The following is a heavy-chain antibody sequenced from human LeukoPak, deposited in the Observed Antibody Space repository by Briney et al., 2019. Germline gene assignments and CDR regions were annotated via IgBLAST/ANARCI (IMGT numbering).Heavy chain of an antibody. V-gene: IGHV4-34*01. D-gene: IGHD4-17*01. CDR3: ARHQGYGDYLDP. CDR2: INHIGST. J-gene: IGHJ5*02. Sequence: SETLSLTCAVYGGSFSGYYWSWIRQPPGRGLERIGEINHIGSTNYTPSLKSRVTISVDTSKNQFSLKLSSVTAADTAVYYCARHQGYGDYLDPWGQGTLVTVS. CDR1: GGSFSGYY.